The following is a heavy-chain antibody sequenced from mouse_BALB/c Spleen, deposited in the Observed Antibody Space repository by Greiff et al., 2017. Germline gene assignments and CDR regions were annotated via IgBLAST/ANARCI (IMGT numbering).Heavy chain of an antibody. Sequence: EVKLQESGPGLVKPSQSLSLTCSVTGYSITSGYYWNWIRQFPGNILEWMGYISYDGSNNYNPSLKNRISITRDTSKNQFFLKLNSVTTEDTATYYCASYYYGSSVDYWGQGTTLTVSS. V-gene: IGHV3-6*02. CDR2: ISYDGSN. CDR1: GYSITSGYY. CDR3: ASYYYGSSVDY. J-gene: IGHJ2*01. D-gene: IGHD1-1*01.